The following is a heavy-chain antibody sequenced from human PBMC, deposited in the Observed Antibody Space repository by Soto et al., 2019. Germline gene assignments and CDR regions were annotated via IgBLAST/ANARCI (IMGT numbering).Heavy chain of an antibody. V-gene: IGHV3-33*01. D-gene: IGHD4-17*01. CDR2: IWYDGSNK. CDR3: ARDNASRKDYGDYTYYYGXDV. Sequence: GGSLRLSCAASGFTFSSYGMHWVRQAPGKGLEWVAVIWYDGSNKYYADSVKGRFTISRDNSKNTLYLQMNSLRAEDTAVYYCARDNASRKDYGDYTYYYGXDVWGQGTTVTVSS. J-gene: IGHJ6*02. CDR1: GFTFSSYG.